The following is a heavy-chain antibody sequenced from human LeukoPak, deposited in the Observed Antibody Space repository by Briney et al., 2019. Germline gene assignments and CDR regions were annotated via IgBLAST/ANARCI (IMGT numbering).Heavy chain of an antibody. V-gene: IGHV3-11*03. CDR3: ATSDTAMVPYYFDY. D-gene: IGHD5-18*01. CDR2: ISSSSSYT. Sequence: KPGGSLRLSCAASGFTFSDYYMSWIRQAPGKGLEWVSYISSSSSYTNYADSVKGRFTISRDNSKNTLYLQMNSLRAEDTAVYYCATSDTAMVPYYFDYWGQGTLVTVSS. J-gene: IGHJ4*02. CDR1: GFTFSDYY.